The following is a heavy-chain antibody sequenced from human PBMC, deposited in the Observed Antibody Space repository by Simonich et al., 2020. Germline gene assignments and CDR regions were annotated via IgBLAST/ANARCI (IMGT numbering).Heavy chain of an antibody. J-gene: IGHJ3*02. Sequence: QVQLVQSGAEVKKPGASVKVSCKASGYTFTSYGISWVRQAPGQGLEWRGVISAYKGNTKHAPKLQGIVTMTTDTSTSTAYMELRSLRSDDTAVYYCARSTTGTTAFDIWGQGTMVTVSS. CDR3: ARSTTGTTAFDI. CDR2: ISAYKGNT. CDR1: GYTFTSYG. V-gene: IGHV1-18*01. D-gene: IGHD1-1*01.